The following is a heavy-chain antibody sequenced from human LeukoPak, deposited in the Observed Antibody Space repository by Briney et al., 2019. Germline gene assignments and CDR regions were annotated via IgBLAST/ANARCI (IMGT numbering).Heavy chain of an antibody. Sequence: PSETLSLTCTVSGGSISGGSAYWGWIRQHPGKGLEWIGNIYYSGSTYYNPSLKSRLTISVDTSKNQFFLKLSSVTAADTALYYCARVHDSGYYSVFDYWGQGTLVTVS. D-gene: IGHD3-22*01. CDR2: IYYSGST. J-gene: IGHJ4*02. V-gene: IGHV4-31*03. CDR1: GGSISGGSAY. CDR3: ARVHDSGYYSVFDY.